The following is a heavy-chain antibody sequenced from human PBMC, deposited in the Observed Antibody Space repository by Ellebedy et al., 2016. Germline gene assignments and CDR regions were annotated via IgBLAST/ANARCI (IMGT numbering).Heavy chain of an antibody. D-gene: IGHD5-12*01. CDR2: ISGSGGST. J-gene: IGHJ4*02. CDR1: GFTFSSYA. CDR3: AKADSGYPRGFDY. Sequence: GGSLRLSXAASGFTFSSYAMSWVRQAPGKGLEWVSAISGSGGSTYYADSVKGRFTISRDNSKNTLYLQMNSLRAEDTAVYYCAKADSGYPRGFDYWGQGTLVTVSS. V-gene: IGHV3-23*01.